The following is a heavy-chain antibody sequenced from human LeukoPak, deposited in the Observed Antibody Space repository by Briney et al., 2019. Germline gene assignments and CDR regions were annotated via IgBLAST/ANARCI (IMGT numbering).Heavy chain of an antibody. J-gene: IGHJ4*02. D-gene: IGHD6-6*01. CDR2: INPNSGGT. V-gene: IGHV1-2*02. Sequence: ASVKVSCKASGYTFTDYYMHWVRQAPGQGIEWMGWINPNSGGTNFAQKFQGRVAMTRDASISTAYLELGSLRSDDTAVYFCARAGWQLVPYFDSWGQGTLVTVSS. CDR3: ARAGWQLVPYFDS. CDR1: GYTFTDYY.